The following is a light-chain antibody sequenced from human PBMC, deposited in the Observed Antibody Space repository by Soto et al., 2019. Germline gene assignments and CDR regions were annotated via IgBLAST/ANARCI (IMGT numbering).Light chain of an antibody. V-gene: IGLV2-8*01. CDR1: SSDDGGYKY. J-gene: IGLJ1*01. CDR2: EVS. CDR3: SSYAGSNNWN. Sequence: QSALTQPPSASGSPGQSVTISCTGTSSDDGGYKYVSWYERHPGKAPKLMIYEVSKRPSGVPDRFSGSKSGNTASLTVSGLQAEDEADYYCSSYAGSNNWNFGTGTKLTVL.